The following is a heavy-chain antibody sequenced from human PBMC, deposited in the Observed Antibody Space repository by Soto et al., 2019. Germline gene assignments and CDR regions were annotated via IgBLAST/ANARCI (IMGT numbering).Heavy chain of an antibody. V-gene: IGHV4-4*07. CDR3: ARVKHDYVWGSYRYTGSNWFDP. J-gene: IGHJ5*02. Sequence: PSETLFLTCTVSGGSISSYYWSWIRQPAGKGLEWIGRIYTSGSTNYNPSLKSRVTMSVDTSKNQFSLKLSSVTAADTAVYYCARVKHDYVWGSYRYTGSNWFDPWGQGTLVTVSS. CDR1: GGSISSYY. CDR2: IYTSGST. D-gene: IGHD3-16*02.